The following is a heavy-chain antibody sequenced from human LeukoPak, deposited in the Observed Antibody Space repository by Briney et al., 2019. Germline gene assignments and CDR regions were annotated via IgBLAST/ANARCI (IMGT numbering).Heavy chain of an antibody. J-gene: IGHJ4*02. CDR1: GYSISSGYY. D-gene: IGHD2-2*02. Sequence: PSETLSLTCAVSGYSISSGYYWGWIRQPPGEGLEWIGSIYHSGSTYYNPSLKSRVTISVDTSKNQFSLKLSSVTAPDTAVYYCARQKNQLLYEEFDYWGQGTLVTVSS. CDR2: IYHSGST. V-gene: IGHV4-38-2*01. CDR3: ARQKNQLLYEEFDY.